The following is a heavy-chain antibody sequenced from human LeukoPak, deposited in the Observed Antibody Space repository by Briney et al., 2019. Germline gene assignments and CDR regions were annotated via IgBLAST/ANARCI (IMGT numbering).Heavy chain of an antibody. J-gene: IGHJ4*02. CDR1: GFTFSSYG. CDR2: IWYDGSNK. CDR3: ARQYDILTGYYRTSYFDY. V-gene: IGHV3-33*01. D-gene: IGHD3-9*01. Sequence: HPGGSLRLSCAASGFTFSSYGMHWVRQAPGKGLEWVAVIWYDGSNKYYADSVKGRFTISRDNSKNTLYLQMSSLRAEDTAVYYCARQYDILTGYYRTSYFDYWGQGTLVTVSS.